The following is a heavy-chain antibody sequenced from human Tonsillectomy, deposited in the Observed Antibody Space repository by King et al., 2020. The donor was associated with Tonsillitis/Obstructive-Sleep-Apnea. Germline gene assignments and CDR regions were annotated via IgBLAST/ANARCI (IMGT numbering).Heavy chain of an antibody. CDR2: IYHSGST. CDR1: GGSISSNYW. J-gene: IGHJ4*02. D-gene: IGHD6-13*01. V-gene: IGHV4-4*02. CDR3: ARAPGVVELAGTGPEDYYYAY. Sequence: VQLQESGPGLVKPSGTLSLTCAVSGGSISSNYWWSWVRQPPGKGLEWIGEIYHSGSTNYNSSLKSRVTISVDKSKKQFSLKLRSVTAADTAVDYCARAPGVVELAGTGPEDYYYAYWGQGTLVTVSS.